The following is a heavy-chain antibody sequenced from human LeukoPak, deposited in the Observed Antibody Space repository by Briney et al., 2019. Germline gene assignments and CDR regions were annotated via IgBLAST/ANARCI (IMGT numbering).Heavy chain of an antibody. V-gene: IGHV3-23*01. Sequence: PGGSLRLSCAASGFTFSDYAMNWVRQAPGKGPEWVSVIIGSADSTDYADSVKGRFTISRDRSKNTLYLQMNSLTVEDTAVYYCAKGAYDYVEIGYFDYWGQGTMVIVST. CDR3: AKGAYDYVEIGYFDY. CDR1: GFTFSDYA. CDR2: IIGSADST. J-gene: IGHJ4*02. D-gene: IGHD5-12*01.